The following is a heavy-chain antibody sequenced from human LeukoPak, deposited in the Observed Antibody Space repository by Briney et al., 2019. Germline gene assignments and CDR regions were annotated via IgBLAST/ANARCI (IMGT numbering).Heavy chain of an antibody. Sequence: ASVKVSCKASGGTFSSYAISWVRQAPGQGLEWMGRIIPILGIANYAQKFQGRVTMTRNTSISTAYMELSSLRSEDTAVYYCARGGIAAAGLDYWGQGTLVTVSS. V-gene: IGHV1-69*04. CDR2: IIPILGIA. CDR1: GGTFSSYA. D-gene: IGHD6-13*01. J-gene: IGHJ4*02. CDR3: ARGGIAAAGLDY.